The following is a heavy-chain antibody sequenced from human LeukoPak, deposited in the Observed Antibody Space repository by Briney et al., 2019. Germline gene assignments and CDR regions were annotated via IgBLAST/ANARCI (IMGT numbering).Heavy chain of an antibody. CDR2: ISSSSSYI. V-gene: IGHV3-21*01. D-gene: IGHD2-15*01. CDR3: ARTGVVVAALERGVANWFDP. CDR1: GFTFSSYA. Sequence: SGGSLRLSCAASGFTFSSYAMSWVRQAPGKGLEWVSSISSSSSYIYYADSVKGRFTISRDNAKNSLYLQMNSLRAEDTAVYYCARTGVVVAALERGVANWFDPWGQGTLVTVSS. J-gene: IGHJ5*02.